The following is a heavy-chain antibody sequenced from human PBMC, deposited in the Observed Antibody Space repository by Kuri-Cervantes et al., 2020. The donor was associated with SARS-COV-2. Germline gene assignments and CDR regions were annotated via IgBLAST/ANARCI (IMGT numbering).Heavy chain of an antibody. CDR3: EKIIRGCSGGSCQPADY. D-gene: IGHD2-15*01. V-gene: IGHV3-73*01. CDR2: VRGKANNYAT. J-gene: IGHJ4*02. Sequence: GGSLRLSCEVSGFLFSASAIYWVRQGSGKGLEWVCRVRGKANNYATAYAASVKGRFTISRDDSKNMAYLQMNSLRAEDTAVYYCEKIIRGCSGGSCQPADYWGQGTLVTVSS. CDR1: GFLFSASA.